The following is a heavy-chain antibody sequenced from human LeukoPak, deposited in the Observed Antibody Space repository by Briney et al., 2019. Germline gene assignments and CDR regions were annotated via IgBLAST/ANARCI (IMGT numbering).Heavy chain of an antibody. J-gene: IGHJ4*02. V-gene: IGHV1-2*02. D-gene: IGHD3-22*01. Sequence: GGSLRLSCAASGFTFSSYAMHWVRQAPGQGLEWMGWINPNSGGTNYAQKFQGRVTMTRDTSISTAYMELSRLRSDDTAVYYCARDQFVSHYYDSSGYYKWGQGTLVTVSS. CDR1: GFTFSSYA. CDR2: INPNSGGT. CDR3: ARDQFVSHYYDSSGYYK.